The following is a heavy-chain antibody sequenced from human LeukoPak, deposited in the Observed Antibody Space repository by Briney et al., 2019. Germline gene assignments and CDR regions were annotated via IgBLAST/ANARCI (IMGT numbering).Heavy chain of an antibody. CDR1: GGTFISYA. J-gene: IGHJ4*02. CDR2: ITPIFGTA. Sequence: ASVKVSCKASGGTFISYAISWVRQAPGQGLEWMGGITPIFGTANYAQKFQGRVTITADESTSTAYMELSSLRSEDTAVYYCARERIELWFGELTPLDYWGQGTLVTVSS. V-gene: IGHV1-69*13. CDR3: ARERIELWFGELTPLDY. D-gene: IGHD3-10*01.